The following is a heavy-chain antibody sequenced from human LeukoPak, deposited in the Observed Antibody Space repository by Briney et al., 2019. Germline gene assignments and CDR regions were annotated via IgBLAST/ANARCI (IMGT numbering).Heavy chain of an antibody. D-gene: IGHD3-22*01. V-gene: IGHV3-9*01. CDR2: ISWNRGSI. Sequence: GGSLRLSCAASGFTFDDYAMHWARQAPGKGLEWVSGISWNRGSIGYADSVKGRFTISRDNSKNTLYLQMNSLRAEDTAVYYCTGVTMIVVASLDAFDIWGQGTMVTVSS. J-gene: IGHJ3*02. CDR1: GFTFDDYA. CDR3: TGVTMIVVASLDAFDI.